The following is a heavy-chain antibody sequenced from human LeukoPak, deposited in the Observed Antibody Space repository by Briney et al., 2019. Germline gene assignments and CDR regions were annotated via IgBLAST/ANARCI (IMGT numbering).Heavy chain of an antibody. D-gene: IGHD5-24*01. J-gene: IGHJ4*02. CDR2: IYYSGST. CDR1: GASISNYY. CDR3: ASSHPRDDYNRGGYYFDY. Sequence: PSETLSLTCTVSGASISNYYWSWIRQPPGKGLEWIGYIYYSGSTNYNPSLKSRVTISVDTSKNQFSLKLSSVTAADTAVYYCASSHPRDDYNRGGYYFDYWGQGTLVTVSS. V-gene: IGHV4-59*01.